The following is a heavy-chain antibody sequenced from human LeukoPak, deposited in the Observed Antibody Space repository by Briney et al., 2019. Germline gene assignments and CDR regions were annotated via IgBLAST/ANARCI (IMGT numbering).Heavy chain of an antibody. Sequence: AGGSLRLSCTASGFTFSKYAMTWVRQTPGKGLEWVSSSSGNGVGTYYADSVKGRFTISRDNSKNTLYLQINSLRAEDTAVDTAVYYCAKHSGSSGWYNDYWGQGTLVTVSS. CDR1: GFTFSKYA. D-gene: IGHD6-19*01. J-gene: IGHJ4*02. V-gene: IGHV3-23*01. CDR3: AKHSGSSGWYNDY. CDR2: SSGNGVGT.